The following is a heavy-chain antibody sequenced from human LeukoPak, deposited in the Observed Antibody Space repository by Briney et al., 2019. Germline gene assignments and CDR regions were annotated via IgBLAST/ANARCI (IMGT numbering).Heavy chain of an antibody. CDR3: ARSPFYDRDFDY. D-gene: IGHD2/OR15-2a*01. V-gene: IGHV4-61*01. CDR1: GGSVSSGSYY. J-gene: IGHJ4*02. Sequence: PSETLSLTCTVSGGSVSSGSYYWSWIRQPPGKGLEWIGYIYYSGSTKYNPSLKSRVTISADTSKNQFSLKLSSVTAADTAVYYCARSPFYDRDFDYWGQGTLVTVSS. CDR2: IYYSGST.